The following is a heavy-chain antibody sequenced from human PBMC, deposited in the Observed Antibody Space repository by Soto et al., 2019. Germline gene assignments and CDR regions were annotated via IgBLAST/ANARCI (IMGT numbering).Heavy chain of an antibody. V-gene: IGHV4-30-2*01. D-gene: IGHD1-1*01. J-gene: IGHJ2*01. CDR1: GGSISSGGYS. CDR2: IYHSGST. Sequence: QLQLQESGSGVVKPSQTLSLTCAVSGGSISSGGYSWSWIRQPPGKGPEWIGYIYHSGSTYYNPSLKSRVTISVDRSKNQFSLKLSSVTAADTAVYSCAWVPGLWGRGTLVTVPS. CDR3: AWVPGL.